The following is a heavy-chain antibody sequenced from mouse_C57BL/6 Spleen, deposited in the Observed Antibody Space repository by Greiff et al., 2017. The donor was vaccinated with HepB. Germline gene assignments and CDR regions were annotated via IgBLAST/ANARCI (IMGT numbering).Heavy chain of an antibody. J-gene: IGHJ3*01. V-gene: IGHV1-64*01. CDR2: IHPNSGST. CDR1: GYTFTSYW. Sequence: QVQLKQPGAELVKPGASVKLSCKASGYTFTSYWMHWVKQRPGQGLEWIGMIHPNSGSTNYNEKFKSKATLTVDKSSSTAYMQLSSLTSEDSAVYYCASDYDPAWFAYWGQGTLVTVSA. D-gene: IGHD2-4*01. CDR3: ASDYDPAWFAY.